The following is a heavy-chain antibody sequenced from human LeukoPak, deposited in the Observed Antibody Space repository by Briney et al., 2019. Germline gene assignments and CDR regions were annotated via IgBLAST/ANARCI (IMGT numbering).Heavy chain of an antibody. Sequence: GGSLRLSCAASGFSFSSYSFNWVRQLPGEGLEWVSSINTVSSYIYYADSLRGRFTISRDNAKNSVYLQTDSLRAEDSAVYYCARLRRNTDSSGFFYYYDYWGQGTLVTVSS. V-gene: IGHV3-21*06. J-gene: IGHJ4*02. CDR3: ARLRRNTDSSGFFYYYDY. CDR1: GFSFSSYS. CDR2: INTVSSYI. D-gene: IGHD3-22*01.